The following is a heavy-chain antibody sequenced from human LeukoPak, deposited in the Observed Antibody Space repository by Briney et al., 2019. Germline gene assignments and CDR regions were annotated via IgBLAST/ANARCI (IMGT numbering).Heavy chain of an antibody. CDR1: GGSFSVYY. Sequence: SETLSLTCAVYGGSFSVYYWSWSRQPPGKGLEWIGEINHSGSTNYNPSLKSRVTISVDTSKNQFSLKLSSVTAADTAVYYCARHHYNSSGYLDYWGQGTLVTVSS. J-gene: IGHJ4*02. CDR2: INHSGST. D-gene: IGHD3-22*01. V-gene: IGHV4-34*01. CDR3: ARHHYNSSGYLDY.